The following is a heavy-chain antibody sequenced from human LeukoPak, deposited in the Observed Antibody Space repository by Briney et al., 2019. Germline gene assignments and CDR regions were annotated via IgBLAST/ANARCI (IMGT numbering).Heavy chain of an antibody. CDR1: GYTFTSYG. Sequence: ASVKASCKASGYTFTSYGISWVRQAPGQGLGWMGWISAYNGNTNYAQKLQGRVTMTTDTSTSTAYMELRSLRSDDTAVYYCAREGRYRSSTSCRYNWFDPWGQGTLVTVSS. V-gene: IGHV1-18*01. CDR3: AREGRYRSSTSCRYNWFDP. CDR2: ISAYNGNT. J-gene: IGHJ5*02. D-gene: IGHD2-2*01.